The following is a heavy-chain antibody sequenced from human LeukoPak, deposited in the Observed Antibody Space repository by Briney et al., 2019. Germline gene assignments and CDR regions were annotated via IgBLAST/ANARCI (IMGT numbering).Heavy chain of an antibody. CDR3: ARGRDTMIVGGGYFDY. Sequence: GGSLRLSCAASGFTFSSYWMHWVRQAPGKGLEWVSSISSSSSYIYYADSVKGRFTISRDNAKNSLYLQMNSLRAEDTAVYYCARGRDTMIVGGGYFDYWGQGTLVTVSS. CDR2: ISSSSSYI. J-gene: IGHJ4*02. V-gene: IGHV3-21*01. D-gene: IGHD3-22*01. CDR1: GFTFSSYW.